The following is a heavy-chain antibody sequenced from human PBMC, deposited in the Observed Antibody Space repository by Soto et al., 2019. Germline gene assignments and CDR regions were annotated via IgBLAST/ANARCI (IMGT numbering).Heavy chain of an antibody. J-gene: IGHJ6*02. CDR1: GYTFTSYY. CDR3: ARDTGTYYDTYGMDV. CDR2: INPSGGST. D-gene: IGHD3-22*01. V-gene: IGHV1-46*01. Sequence: ASVKVSCKASGYTFTSYYMHWVRQAPGQGLEWMGTINPSGGSTSYAQKFQGRVTMTRDTSTSTVYMELSSLRSEDTAVYYCARDTGTYYDTYGMDVCGQGPTVTVSS.